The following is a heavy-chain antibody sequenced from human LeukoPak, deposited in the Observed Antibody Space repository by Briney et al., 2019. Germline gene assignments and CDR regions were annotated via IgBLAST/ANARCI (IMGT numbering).Heavy chain of an antibody. CDR1: GYTFTSYG. J-gene: IGHJ4*02. Sequence: GASVKVSCKASGYTFTSYGISWVRQAPGQGLEWMGWISAYNGNTNYAQKLQGRVTMTTDTSTSTAYMELRSLRSNDTAVYYCAREPPSNYDILTGYWTSTPFDYWGQGTLVTVSS. D-gene: IGHD3-9*01. CDR3: AREPPSNYDILTGYWTSTPFDY. CDR2: ISAYNGNT. V-gene: IGHV1-18*01.